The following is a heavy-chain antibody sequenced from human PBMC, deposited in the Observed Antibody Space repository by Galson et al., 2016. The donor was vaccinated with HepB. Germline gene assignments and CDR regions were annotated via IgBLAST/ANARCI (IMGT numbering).Heavy chain of an antibody. CDR2: IYPGDSDA. CDR1: GYSFSSYW. CDR3: ATKLYEIWNGYEAGVNWYFDL. Sequence: QSGAEVKKPGESLRISCKGSGYSFSSYWIGWVRQMPGRGLEWMGVIYPGDSDARYSPSFQGQVTISADKSISTAYLQWSSLEASDTAMYYCATKLYEIWNGYEAGVNWYFDLWGRGTLVTVSS. V-gene: IGHV5-51*01. J-gene: IGHJ2*01. D-gene: IGHD3-3*01.